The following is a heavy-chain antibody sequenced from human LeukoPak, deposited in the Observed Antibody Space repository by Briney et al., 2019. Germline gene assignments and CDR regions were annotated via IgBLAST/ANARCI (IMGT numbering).Heavy chain of an antibody. V-gene: IGHV3-9*01. Sequence: GGSLRLSCAASGFTFDDYAMHWVRQAPGKGLEWVSGISWNSNSKGYADSVKGRFTISRDNAKNSLYLQVNSLRAEDTALYYCAKDMTPYYDILTGFHYWGQGTLVTVPS. CDR3: AKDMTPYYDILTGFHY. CDR1: GFTFDDYA. D-gene: IGHD3-9*01. CDR2: ISWNSNSK. J-gene: IGHJ4*02.